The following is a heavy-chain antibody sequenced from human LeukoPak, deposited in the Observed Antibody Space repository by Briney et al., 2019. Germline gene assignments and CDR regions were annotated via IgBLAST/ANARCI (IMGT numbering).Heavy chain of an antibody. D-gene: IGHD2-8*01. Sequence: GGSLRLSCVPSGFTFTNYGMMWVRQAPGKGLVWVSYINSDGRSTTYADSVKGRFTISRDNAKNTLYLQMSSLRAEDTAMYYCARNSNGMSNWGQGTLVIVSS. CDR2: INSDGRST. CDR1: GFTFTNYG. V-gene: IGHV3-74*01. J-gene: IGHJ4*02. CDR3: ARNSNGMSN.